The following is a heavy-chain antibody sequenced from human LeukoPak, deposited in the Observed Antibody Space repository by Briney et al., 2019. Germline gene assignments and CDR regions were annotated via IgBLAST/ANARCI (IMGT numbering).Heavy chain of an antibody. CDR2: IYTSGST. Sequence: PSQTLSLTCTVSGSSISSGSYYWSWIRQPAGKGLEWIGRIYTSGSTNYNPSLKSRVTISVDTSKNQFSLKLSSVTAADTAVYYCARDQGYSNYYWGQGTLVTVSS. CDR1: GSSISSGSYY. D-gene: IGHD4-11*01. J-gene: IGHJ4*02. V-gene: IGHV4-61*02. CDR3: ARDQGYSNYY.